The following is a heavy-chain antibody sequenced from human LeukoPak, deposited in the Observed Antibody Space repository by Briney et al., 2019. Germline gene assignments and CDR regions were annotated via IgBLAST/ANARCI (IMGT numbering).Heavy chain of an antibody. CDR3: ASLVGGYYPPVEAFDV. D-gene: IGHD3-3*01. CDR2: LNGDGSTT. J-gene: IGHJ3*01. CDR1: GFSFRSCW. V-gene: IGHV3-74*01. Sequence: SGSLRLSCAASGFSFRSCWMHWVRHAPGKELVWVSRLNGDGSTTNYADSVRGRFTISRDNAKNTPYLQMNSLRADDSAVYFCASLVGGYYPPVEAFDVWGQGTMVTV.